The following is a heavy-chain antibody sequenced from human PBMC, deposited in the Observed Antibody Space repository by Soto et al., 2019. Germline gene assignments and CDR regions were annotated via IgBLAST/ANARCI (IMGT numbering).Heavy chain of an antibody. CDR1: GYTFTSYG. J-gene: IGHJ6*02. V-gene: IGHV1-18*01. CDR2: ISAYNGNT. CDR3: ARADYGSGPFYYYGMDV. D-gene: IGHD3-10*01. Sequence: ASVKVSCKASGYTFTSYGITWVRRAPGQGLEWMGWISAYNGNTNYAQKLQGRVTMTTDTSTSTAYMELRSLRSDDTAVYYCARADYGSGPFYYYGMDVWGHGTTVTVSS.